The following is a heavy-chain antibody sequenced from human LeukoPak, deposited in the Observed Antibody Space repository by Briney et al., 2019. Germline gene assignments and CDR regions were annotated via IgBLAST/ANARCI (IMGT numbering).Heavy chain of an antibody. Sequence: ASVKVSCKASGYSFTDYYIHWVRQAPGQGLEWMGWINPNSGGANYAQKFKGRVTMTGDTSISTAYMELSRLRSDDTAVYYCARAVATMVRGVINYWGQGTLVTVSS. CDR3: ARAVATMVRGVINY. V-gene: IGHV1-2*02. CDR2: INPNSGGA. CDR1: GYSFTDYY. D-gene: IGHD3-10*01. J-gene: IGHJ4*02.